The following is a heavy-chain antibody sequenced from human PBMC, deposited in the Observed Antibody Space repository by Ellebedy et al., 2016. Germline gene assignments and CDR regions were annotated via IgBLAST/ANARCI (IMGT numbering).Heavy chain of an antibody. CDR1: GYSFTSYW. D-gene: IGHD3-10*01. CDR2: IYPGDSDT. V-gene: IGHV5-51*01. CDR3: ASGLSPYYFDY. J-gene: IGHJ4*02. Sequence: ASVKVSCKGSGYSFTSYWIGWVRQMPGKGLEWMGIIYPGDSDTRYSPSFQGQVTISADKSISTAYLQWSSLKASDTAMYYCASGLSPYYFDYWGQGTLVTVSS.